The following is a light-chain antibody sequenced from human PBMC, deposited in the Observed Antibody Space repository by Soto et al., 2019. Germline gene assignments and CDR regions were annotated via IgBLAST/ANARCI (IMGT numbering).Light chain of an antibody. CDR3: QQSXSTPL. V-gene: IGKV1-39*01. CDR1: QSISSY. Sequence: DIQMTQSPSSLSASVGDRVTITCRASQSISSYLNWYQQKPGKAPKLLIYAASSLQSGVPSRFSGSGSGTDFTLTISSLQPEDFATYYCQQSXSTPLFGQGTKVDIK. J-gene: IGKJ2*01. CDR2: AAS.